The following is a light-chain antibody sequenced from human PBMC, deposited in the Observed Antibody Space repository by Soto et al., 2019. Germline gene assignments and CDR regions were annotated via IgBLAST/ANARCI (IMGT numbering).Light chain of an antibody. CDR2: AAS. Sequence: AIRMTQSPSSFSASTGDRVTITCRPSQGISSYLAWYQQNPGKAPKLLIYAASTLQSGVPSRFSGSGSGTDFTLTISCLQSEDFATYYCQKYYSYPRTFGQGTKAEI. J-gene: IGKJ1*01. CDR3: QKYYSYPRT. V-gene: IGKV1-8*01. CDR1: QGISSY.